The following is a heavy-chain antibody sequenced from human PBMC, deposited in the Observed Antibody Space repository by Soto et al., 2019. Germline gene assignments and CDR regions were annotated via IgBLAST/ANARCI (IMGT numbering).Heavy chain of an antibody. CDR2: ISGSGGST. V-gene: IGHV3-23*01. CDR3: TRRRLISSGSLYRYVY. CDR1: GFTFSSYA. J-gene: IGHJ4*02. Sequence: PGGSLRLSCAASGFTFSSYAMSWVRQAPGKGLEWVSAISGSGGSTYYADSVKGRFTISRDNSKNTLYLQMNSLRAEDTAVYYCTRRRLISSGSLYRYVYWGQGTLVTVSS. D-gene: IGHD6-19*01.